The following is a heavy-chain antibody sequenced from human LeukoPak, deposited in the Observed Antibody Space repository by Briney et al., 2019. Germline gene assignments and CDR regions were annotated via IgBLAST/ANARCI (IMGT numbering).Heavy chain of an antibody. Sequence: GGSLRLSCAASGFTFSSYGMHWVRQAPGKGLEWVSSISSSSSYIYYADSVKGRFTISRDNAKNSLYLQMNSLRAEDTAVYYCARDGEQLWSDYYFDYWGQGTLVTVSS. V-gene: IGHV3-21*01. CDR2: ISSSSSYI. D-gene: IGHD5-18*01. CDR3: ARDGEQLWSDYYFDY. J-gene: IGHJ4*02. CDR1: GFTFSSYG.